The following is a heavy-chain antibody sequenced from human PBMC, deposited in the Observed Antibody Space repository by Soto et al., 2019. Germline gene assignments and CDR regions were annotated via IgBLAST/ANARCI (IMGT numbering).Heavy chain of an antibody. CDR1: GLSFSNAW. CDR2: IKNQKDGGTT. Sequence: GGSQRLSCAAAGLSFSNAWMSWVRQAPGKGLEWVGRIKNQKDGGTTDYAAPVKGRFTISRDDSRNTLYLQLNSLRTEDTAMYYCSTDAGDYEDYWGQGTQVTVSS. V-gene: IGHV3-15*01. J-gene: IGHJ4*02. D-gene: IGHD4-17*01. CDR3: STDAGDYEDY.